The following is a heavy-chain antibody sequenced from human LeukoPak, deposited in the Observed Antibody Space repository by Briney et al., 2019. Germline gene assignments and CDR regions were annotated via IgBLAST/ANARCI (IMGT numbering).Heavy chain of an antibody. Sequence: GGCLRLSCAASGFTFSSYEMNWVRQAPGKGQEWVSYISSSGSTIYYADSVKGRFTISRDNAKNSLYLQMNSLRAEDTAVYYCARDGAAGSYYYYYMDVWGKGTTVTISS. CDR1: GFTFSSYE. CDR3: ARDGAAGSYYYYYMDV. CDR2: ISSSGSTI. J-gene: IGHJ6*03. V-gene: IGHV3-48*03. D-gene: IGHD6-13*01.